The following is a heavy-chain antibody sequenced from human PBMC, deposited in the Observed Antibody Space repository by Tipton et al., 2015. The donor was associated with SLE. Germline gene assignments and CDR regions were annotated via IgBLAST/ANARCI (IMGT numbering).Heavy chain of an antibody. CDR1: GGSISSGSYY. CDR3: ARVGGGYSYGPFDY. V-gene: IGHV4-61*02. Sequence: TLSLTCTVSGGSISSGSYYWSWIRQPAGKGLEWIGRIYTSESTNYNPSLKSRVTTTVDTSKNQFSLKLRSVTAADTAVYYCARVGGGYSYGPFDYWSQGTLVTVSS. J-gene: IGHJ4*02. D-gene: IGHD5-18*01. CDR2: IYTSEST.